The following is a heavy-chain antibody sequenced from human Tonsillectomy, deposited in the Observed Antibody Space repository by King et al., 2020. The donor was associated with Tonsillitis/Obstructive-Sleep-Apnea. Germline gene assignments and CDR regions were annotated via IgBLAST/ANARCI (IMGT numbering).Heavy chain of an antibody. Sequence: VQLVESGAEVKKPGESLKISCKGTGYSFTNYWIGWVRQMPGKGLEWMGIIYPGDSDTRYIPSFQGQVTISADKSISTAYLQWSSLKASDTAMYYCSRQEAICGGGVTYYYYYLDVWGKGTTVTVSS. V-gene: IGHV5-51*01. J-gene: IGHJ6*03. D-gene: IGHD3-3*01. CDR3: SRQEAICGGGVTYYYYYLDV. CDR1: GYSFTNYW. CDR2: IYPGDSDT.